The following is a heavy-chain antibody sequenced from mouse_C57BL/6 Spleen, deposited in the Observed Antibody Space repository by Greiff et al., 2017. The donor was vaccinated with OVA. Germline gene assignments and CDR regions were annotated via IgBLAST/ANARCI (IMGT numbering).Heavy chain of an antibody. CDR3: ARKSDYDVDYAMDY. V-gene: IGHV2-2*01. CDR2: IWSGGST. Sequence: QVQLKESGPGLVQPSQSLSITCTVSGFSLTSYGVHWVRQSPGKGLEWLGVIWSGGSTDYNAAFISRLSISKDNSKSQVFFKMNSLQADDTAIYYCARKSDYDVDYAMDYWGQGTSVTVSS. J-gene: IGHJ4*01. D-gene: IGHD2-4*01. CDR1: GFSLTSYG.